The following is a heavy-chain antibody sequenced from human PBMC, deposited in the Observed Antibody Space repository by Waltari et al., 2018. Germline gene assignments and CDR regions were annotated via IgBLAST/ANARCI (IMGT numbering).Heavy chain of an antibody. Sequence: EVQLVESGGGLVQPGGSLDVSCAAAGFTVSWYSMNWVRQAPGKGLEWVSHIGPGGSNIGYADSVKGRITISRDNAQNSLYLIINSLTDEDTAVYYCARDQDWAFDYWGRGTLVTVSS. CDR3: ARDQDWAFDY. J-gene: IGHJ4*02. V-gene: IGHV3-48*02. CDR2: IGPGGSNI. D-gene: IGHD2-21*01. CDR1: GFTVSWYS.